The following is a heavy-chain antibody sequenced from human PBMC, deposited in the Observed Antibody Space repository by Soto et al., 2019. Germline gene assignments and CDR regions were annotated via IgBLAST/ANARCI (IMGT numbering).Heavy chain of an antibody. V-gene: IGHV1-69*13. CDR3: ARGLRGGSSGYHLSEPSDY. CDR2: IIPIFGTA. CDR1: GGTFSSYA. J-gene: IGHJ4*02. D-gene: IGHD3-22*01. Sequence: SVKVSCKASGGTFSSYAISWVRQAPGQGLEWMGGIIPIFGTANYAQKFQGRVTITADESTSTAYMELSSLRSEDTAVYYCARGLRGGSSGYHLSEPSDYWGQGTLVTVSS.